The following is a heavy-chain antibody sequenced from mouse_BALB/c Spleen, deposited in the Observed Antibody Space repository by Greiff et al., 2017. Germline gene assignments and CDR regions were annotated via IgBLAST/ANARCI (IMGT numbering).Heavy chain of an antibody. CDR2: ISSGSSTI. CDR1: GFTFSSFG. CDR3: ARSLRRPHWYFDV. Sequence: EVQGVESGGGLVQPGGSRKLSCAASGFTFSSFGMHWVRQAPEKGLEWVAYISSGSSTIYYADTVKGRFTISRDNPKNTLFLQMTSLRSEDTAMYYCARSLRRPHWYFDVWGAGTTVTVSS. J-gene: IGHJ1*01. V-gene: IGHV5-17*02.